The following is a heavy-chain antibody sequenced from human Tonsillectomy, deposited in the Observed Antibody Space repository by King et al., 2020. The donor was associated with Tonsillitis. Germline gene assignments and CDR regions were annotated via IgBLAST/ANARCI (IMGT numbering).Heavy chain of an antibody. CDR3: ARRSGGTQFDH. Sequence: VQLVESGAEVKKPGESLKISCKSSGYSFTNYWIGWVRQMPGKGLEWMGIIYPRDSDTTYSPSFQGQVTISVDKSISTAYLQWSSLKASDTAIYYCARRSGGTQFDHWGQGTLVTVSS. D-gene: IGHD1-26*01. V-gene: IGHV5-51*01. CDR1: GYSFTNYW. CDR2: IYPRDSDT. J-gene: IGHJ4*02.